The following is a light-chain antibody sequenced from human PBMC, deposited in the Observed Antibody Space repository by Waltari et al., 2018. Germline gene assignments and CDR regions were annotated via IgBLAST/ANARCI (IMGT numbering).Light chain of an antibody. J-gene: IGLJ3*02. CDR3: QSFDSNVRGGVV. Sequence: QSILTPPTSASGAPGQRVTIPCTGSSSNLGAGTDLLWPQAFPGTAPKLLIYGNNNRPSGVPDRFSGSKSGSSASLAINGLQAEDEADYYCQSFDSNVRGGVVFGGGTKVTVL. CDR2: GNN. CDR1: SSNLGAGTD. V-gene: IGLV1-40*01.